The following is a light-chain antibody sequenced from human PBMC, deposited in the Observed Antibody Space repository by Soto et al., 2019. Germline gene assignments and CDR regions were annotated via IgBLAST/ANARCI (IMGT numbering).Light chain of an antibody. CDR3: AAWDDSLSVWV. V-gene: IGLV1-47*02. CDR1: SSNIGSNY. J-gene: IGLJ3*02. Sequence: QSALTQPPSASGTPGQRVTISCSGSSSNIGSNYVYWYQQLPGTAPKLLIYSNNQRPSGVPDRFSGSKSGTSPSLAISGLRSEDEADYYCAAWDDSLSVWVFGGGTKVTVL. CDR2: SNN.